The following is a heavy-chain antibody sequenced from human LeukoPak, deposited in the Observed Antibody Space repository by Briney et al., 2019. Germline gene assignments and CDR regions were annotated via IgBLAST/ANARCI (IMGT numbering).Heavy chain of an antibody. Sequence: GGSLRHSCAASGFTFSSYAMHWVRQAPGKGLEWVAVISYDGSNKYYADSVKGRFTIFRDNSKNTLYLQMNSLRAEDTAVYYCARVGIAVAFWGQGTLVTVSS. CDR2: ISYDGSNK. J-gene: IGHJ4*02. CDR3: ARVGIAVAF. CDR1: GFTFSSYA. D-gene: IGHD6-19*01. V-gene: IGHV3-30-3*01.